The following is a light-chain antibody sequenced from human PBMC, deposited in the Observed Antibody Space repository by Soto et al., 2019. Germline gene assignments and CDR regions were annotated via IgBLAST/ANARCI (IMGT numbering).Light chain of an antibody. Sequence: QSVLTQPPSASGSPGQSVTISCTGTSSDVGGYNFFSWYQQYPGKVHNLMVYEVNKRPSGVPDRCSGSKSGNTASLTVSALQAEDESYYSSSSYAVGNNVFGTGTKLTVL. V-gene: IGLV2-8*01. CDR3: SSYAVGNNV. CDR2: EVN. CDR1: SSDVGGYNF. J-gene: IGLJ1*01.